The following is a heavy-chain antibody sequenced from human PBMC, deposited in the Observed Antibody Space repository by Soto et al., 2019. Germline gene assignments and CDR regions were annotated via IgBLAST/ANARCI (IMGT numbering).Heavy chain of an antibody. CDR1: GFTFSSYA. CDR2: ISGSGGST. V-gene: IGHV3-23*01. Sequence: GGSLRLSCAASGFTFSSYAMSWVRQAPGKGLEWVSAISGSGGSTYYADSVKGRFTISRDNSKNTLYLQMNSLRAEDTAVYYCAKANRPHYYYYGMDVWGQGTTVTVSS. CDR3: AKANRPHYYYYGMDV. J-gene: IGHJ6*02.